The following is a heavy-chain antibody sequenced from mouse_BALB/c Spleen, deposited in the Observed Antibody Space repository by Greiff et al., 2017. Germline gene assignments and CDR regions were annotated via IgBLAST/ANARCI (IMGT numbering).Heavy chain of an antibody. CDR2: IWAGGNT. V-gene: IGHV2-9*02. J-gene: IGHJ4*01. Sequence: QVQLQQSGPGLVAPSQSLTITCTVSGFSFTRYGVHWVRQPPGQGLEWLGVIWAGGNTNYNSALMSRLSISKDNSKSQVFLKMNSLQTEDTDMYYCARVGERGHAMDYWGQGTTVTVSA. D-gene: IGHD3-3*01. CDR1: GFSFTRYG. CDR3: ARVGERGHAMDY.